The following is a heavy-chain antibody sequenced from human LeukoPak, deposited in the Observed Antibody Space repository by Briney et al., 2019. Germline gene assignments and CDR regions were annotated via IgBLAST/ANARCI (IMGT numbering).Heavy chain of an antibody. D-gene: IGHD5-18*01. CDR3: TRWGRGYSYGDTH. CDR1: GFIFSSYE. CDR2: IRSKAYGGTT. Sequence: GGSLRLSCVGTGFIFSSYEVNWVRQAPGKGLEWVGFIRSKAYGGTTEYAASVKGRFTISRDDSKSIAYLQMNSLKTEDTAVYYCTRWGRGYSYGDTHWGQGTLVTVSS. J-gene: IGHJ4*02. V-gene: IGHV3-49*04.